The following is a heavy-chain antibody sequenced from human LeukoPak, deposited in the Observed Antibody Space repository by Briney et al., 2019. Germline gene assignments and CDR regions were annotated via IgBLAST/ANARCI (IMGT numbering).Heavy chain of an antibody. V-gene: IGHV4-59*08. D-gene: IGHD3-10*01. J-gene: IGHJ4*02. CDR3: AKSFSGTYPGLDY. CDR2: IYYSGST. Sequence: SETLSLTCTVSGGSISSYYWSWIRQPPGKGLEWIGYIYYSGSTNYNPSLKSRVTISVDTSKNHFSLKLSSATAADTAVYYCAKSFSGTYPGLDYWGQGTLVTVSS. CDR1: GGSISSYY.